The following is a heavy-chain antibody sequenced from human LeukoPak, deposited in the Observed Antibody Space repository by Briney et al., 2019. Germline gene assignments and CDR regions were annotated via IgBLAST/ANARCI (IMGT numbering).Heavy chain of an antibody. D-gene: IGHD3-10*01. Sequence: SETLSLTCTVSGGSISSYYWSWIRQPPGKGLEWIGYIYYSGSTNYNPSLKSRVTISVDTSKNQFSLKLSSVTAADTAVYCCASTTMVRGNNFDYWGQGTLVTVSS. J-gene: IGHJ4*02. CDR2: IYYSGST. CDR3: ASTTMVRGNNFDY. V-gene: IGHV4-59*01. CDR1: GGSISSYY.